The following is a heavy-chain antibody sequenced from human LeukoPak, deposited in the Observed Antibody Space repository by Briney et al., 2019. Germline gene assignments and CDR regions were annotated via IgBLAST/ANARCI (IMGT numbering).Heavy chain of an antibody. J-gene: IGHJ4*02. Sequence: ASVKVSCKASGYTFTSYGISWVRQAPGQGLEWMGWISAYNGNTNYAQKLQGRVTMTTDTSTSTAYMELRSLRSDDTAVYYCARERTYYDYVWGSYGRSHFDYWGQGTLVTVSS. CDR2: ISAYNGNT. CDR3: ARERTYYDYVWGSYGRSHFDY. D-gene: IGHD3-16*01. CDR1: GYTFTSYG. V-gene: IGHV1-18*01.